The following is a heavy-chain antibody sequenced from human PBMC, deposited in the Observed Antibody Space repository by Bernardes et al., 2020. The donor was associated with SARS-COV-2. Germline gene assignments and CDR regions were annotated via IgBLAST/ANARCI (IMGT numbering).Heavy chain of an antibody. CDR3: AISYSSSMNPTAYFDDWGQNPNDAFDF. CDR2: TYYRSKWYN. Sequence: SQTLSLTCAISGDSVSSNRAAWNWIRQSPSRGLEWLGRTYYRSKWYNDYAVSVKSRITINPDTSKNQFSLQLNSVTPEDTAVYYCAISYSSSMNPTAYFDDWGQNPNDAFDFWGQGSMVTVSS. D-gene: IGHD6-6*01. V-gene: IGHV6-1*01. CDR1: GDSVSSNRAA. J-gene: IGHJ3*01.